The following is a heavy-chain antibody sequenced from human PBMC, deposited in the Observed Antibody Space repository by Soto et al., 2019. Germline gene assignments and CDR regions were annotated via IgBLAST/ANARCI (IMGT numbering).Heavy chain of an antibody. V-gene: IGHV1-69*13. CDR2: IIPIFGTA. Sequence: SVKVSCKASGGTFSSYAISWVRQAPGQGLEWMGGIIPIFGTANYAQKFQGRVTITADESTSTAYMELSSLRSEDTAVYYCARPREPLYYSYGRDVWGQGTPVTVSS. J-gene: IGHJ6*02. D-gene: IGHD1-1*01. CDR1: GGTFSSYA. CDR3: ARPREPLYYSYGRDV.